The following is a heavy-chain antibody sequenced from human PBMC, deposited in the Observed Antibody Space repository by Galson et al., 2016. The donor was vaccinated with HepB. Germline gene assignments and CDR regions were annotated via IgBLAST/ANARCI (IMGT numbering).Heavy chain of an antibody. J-gene: IGHJ4*02. CDR3: ARDRLWLGDNHLDY. CDR1: GFTFSDYG. Sequence: SLRLSCAASGFTFSDYGFHWVRQAPGKGLEWLAVIFYDGSEKYFADSVKGRFAISRDNSKNTVSLQMNSLTVDDTGVYHCARDRLWLGDNHLDYWGQGTLVTVSS. V-gene: IGHV3-33*01. D-gene: IGHD3-10*01. CDR2: IFYDGSEK.